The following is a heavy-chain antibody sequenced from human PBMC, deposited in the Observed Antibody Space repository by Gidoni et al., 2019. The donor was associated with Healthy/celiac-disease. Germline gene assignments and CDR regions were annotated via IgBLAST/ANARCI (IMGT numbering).Heavy chain of an antibody. Sequence: ELELLASGGGLVQPGGSLRLSCAASGFPFSSYAMIWVRQAPGKGLEWVSAISGSGGSTYYADSVKGRFTISRDNYKNTLYLQMNSLRAEDKAVYYCAAIVVVPAAIDDAFDIWGQGTMVTVSS. CDR1: GFPFSSYA. D-gene: IGHD2-2*01. CDR2: ISGSGGST. V-gene: IGHV3-23*01. CDR3: AAIVVVPAAIDDAFDI. J-gene: IGHJ3*02.